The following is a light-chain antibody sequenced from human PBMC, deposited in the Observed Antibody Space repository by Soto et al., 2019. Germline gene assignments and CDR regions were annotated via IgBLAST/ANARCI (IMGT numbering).Light chain of an antibody. CDR1: SSDVGGYNY. J-gene: IGLJ1*01. CDR2: EVS. Sequence: QSALTQPASVSGSPGQSITISCTGTSSDVGGYNYVSWYQHHPGKAPQLIICEVSQPPGGVSKRFSASKSSNTASLTISGLQDEEAADYYSNSYTSKSTGVFGTGTKLTVL. CDR3: NSYTSKSTGV. V-gene: IGLV2-14*01.